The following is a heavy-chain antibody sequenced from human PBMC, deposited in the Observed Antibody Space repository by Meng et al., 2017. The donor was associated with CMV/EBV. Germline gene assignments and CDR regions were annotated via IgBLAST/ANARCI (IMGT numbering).Heavy chain of an antibody. J-gene: IGHJ5*02. D-gene: IGHD3-3*01. CDR3: ARAFYDFWSGYSSFDP. CDR1: GYSISSGYY. Sequence: SETLSLTCTVSGYSISSGYYWGWIRQPPGKGLEWIGSIYLSGSTYYNPSLKSRVTISVDTSKNQFSLKLSSVTAADTAVYYCARAFYDFWSGYSSFDPWGQGTLVTVSS. V-gene: IGHV4-38-2*02. CDR2: IYLSGST.